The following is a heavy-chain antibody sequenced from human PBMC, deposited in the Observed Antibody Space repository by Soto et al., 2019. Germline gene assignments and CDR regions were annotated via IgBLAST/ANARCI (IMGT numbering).Heavy chain of an antibody. CDR3: ATLAAAGIDNWFDP. J-gene: IGHJ5*02. Sequence: SETLSLTCTVSGGSISSYYWSWIRQPPGKGLEWIGYIYYSGSTNYNPSLKSRVTISVDTSKNQFSLKLSSVTAADTAVYYCATLAAAGIDNWFDPWGQGTLVTVSS. CDR2: IYYSGST. CDR1: GGSISSYY. V-gene: IGHV4-59*08. D-gene: IGHD6-13*01.